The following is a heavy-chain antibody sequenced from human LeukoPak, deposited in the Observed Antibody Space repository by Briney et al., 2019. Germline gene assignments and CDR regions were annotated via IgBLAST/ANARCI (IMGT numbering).Heavy chain of an antibody. Sequence: HPGGSLRPSCAGSGFTFSSYAMSWVRQAPGKGLEWVSAISDTGATTYDADSVKGRFTISRDNSRSTLYLQMNSLRAEDTALYYCAKDTSIGRYCTNGVCSPFDYWGQGTLVTVSS. CDR3: AKDTSIGRYCTNGVCSPFDY. D-gene: IGHD2-8*01. J-gene: IGHJ4*02. CDR1: GFTFSSYA. CDR2: ISDTGATT. V-gene: IGHV3-23*01.